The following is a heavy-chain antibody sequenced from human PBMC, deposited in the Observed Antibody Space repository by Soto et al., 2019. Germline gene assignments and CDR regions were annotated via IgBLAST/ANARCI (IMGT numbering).Heavy chain of an antibody. CDR1: GYTFTSYG. D-gene: IGHD6-6*01. J-gene: IGHJ5*02. V-gene: IGHV1-18*04. Sequence: ASVNVSCKASGYTFTSYGISWVRQAPGQGLEWMGWISAYNGNTNYAQKLQGRVTMTTDTSTSTAYMELRSLRSDDTAVYYCARDLISVISSAHNCFDPSGQGTLLTVS. CDR2: ISAYNGNT. CDR3: ARDLISVISSAHNCFDP.